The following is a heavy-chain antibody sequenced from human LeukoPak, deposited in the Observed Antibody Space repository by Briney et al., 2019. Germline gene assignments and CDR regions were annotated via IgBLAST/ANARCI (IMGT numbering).Heavy chain of an antibody. CDR2: IYYSGST. CDR3: ATGGERSRIIKY. J-gene: IGHJ4*02. V-gene: IGHV4-59*02. CDR1: GVSVSSYY. Sequence: PSETLSLTCTVFGVSVSSYYWTWIRQPPGKGLEWIGYIYYSGSTNYNPSLKSRVTISVDTSENQFSLKLTSVTAADTAVYYCATGGERSRIIKYWGQGTLVTVSS. D-gene: IGHD3-16*01.